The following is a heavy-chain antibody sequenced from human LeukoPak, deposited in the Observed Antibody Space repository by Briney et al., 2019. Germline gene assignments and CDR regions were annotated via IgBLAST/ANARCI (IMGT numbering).Heavy chain of an antibody. CDR1: GYSFTSYW. CDR3: ARQNYHDSSGYLYYFDY. V-gene: IGHV5-51*01. J-gene: IGHJ4*02. D-gene: IGHD3-22*01. Sequence: GESLKISCNGSGYSFTSYWIGWVRQMPGKGLEWMGIIYPGDSDTRYSPSFQGQVTISADKSISTAYLQWSSLKASDTAMYYCARQNYHDSSGYLYYFDYCGQGTLVTVSS. CDR2: IYPGDSDT.